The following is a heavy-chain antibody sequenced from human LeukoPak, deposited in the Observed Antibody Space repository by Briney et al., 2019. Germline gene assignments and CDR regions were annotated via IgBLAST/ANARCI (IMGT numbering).Heavy chain of an antibody. CDR2: TRSKANSYAT. CDR1: GFTFSGSA. CDR3: TRFFPDYDVY. Sequence: PGGSLRLSCAASGFTFSGSAMHWVRQASGKGLEWVGRTRSKANSYATAYAASVKGRFTISRDDSKNTAYLQMNSLKTEDTAVYYCTRFFPDYDVYWGQGTLVTVSS. V-gene: IGHV3-73*01. D-gene: IGHD3-22*01. J-gene: IGHJ4*02.